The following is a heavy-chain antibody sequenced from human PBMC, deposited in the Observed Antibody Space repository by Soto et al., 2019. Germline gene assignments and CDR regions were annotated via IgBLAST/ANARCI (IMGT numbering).Heavy chain of an antibody. CDR3: ERDGRYSDAFDI. CDR1: GYTFTSYG. CDR2: ISAYNGNT. V-gene: IGHV1-18*04. Sequence: QVQLVQSGAEVKKPGASVKVSCKASGYTFTSYGISWVRQAPGQGLEWTGWISAYNGNTNYAQKLQGRVTMTTDTSTSTAHMELRNLRSDDTAVYYCERDGRYSDAFDIWGQGTMVTVSS. J-gene: IGHJ3*02. D-gene: IGHD4-4*01.